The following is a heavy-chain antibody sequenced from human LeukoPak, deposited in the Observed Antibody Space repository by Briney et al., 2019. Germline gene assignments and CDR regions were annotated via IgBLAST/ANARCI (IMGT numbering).Heavy chain of an antibody. J-gene: IGHJ3*02. Sequence: PSKTLSLTCTVSGGSISSGGYYWSWIRQHPGKGLEWIGYIYYSGSTYFNPSLKSRITISVDTSRNQFSLKLSSVTAADTAVYYCARHPDDYTDAPDAFDIWGQGTMVTVSS. V-gene: IGHV4-31*03. CDR3: ARHPDDYTDAPDAFDI. CDR1: GGSISSGGYY. D-gene: IGHD4-11*01. CDR2: IYYSGST.